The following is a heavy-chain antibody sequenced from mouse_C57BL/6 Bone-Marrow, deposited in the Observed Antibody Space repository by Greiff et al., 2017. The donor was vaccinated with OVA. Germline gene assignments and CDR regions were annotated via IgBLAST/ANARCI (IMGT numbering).Heavy chain of an antibody. CDR2: INPYNGGT. J-gene: IGHJ2*01. CDR3: ARPYDYDEGPYFDY. V-gene: IGHV1-19*01. D-gene: IGHD2-4*01. Sequence: EVQLQQSGPVLVKPGASVKMSCKASGYTFTDYYMNWVKQSHGKSLEWIGVINPYNGGTSYNQKFKGKATLTVDRSSSTAYMELNSLTSEDSAVYYCARPYDYDEGPYFDYWGQGTTLTVSS. CDR1: GYTFTDYY.